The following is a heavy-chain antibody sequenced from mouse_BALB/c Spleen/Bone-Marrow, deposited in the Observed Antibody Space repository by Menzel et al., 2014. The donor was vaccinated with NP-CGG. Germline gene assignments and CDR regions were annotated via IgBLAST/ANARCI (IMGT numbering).Heavy chain of an antibody. CDR1: GFSLTSYG. CDR3: AREGRGYYGSSGAAMDY. Sequence: VMLVESGPGLVAPSQSLSISCTVSGFSLTSYGVHWVRQPPGQGLEWLGVIWAGGSTNYNSALMSRLSINKDNSKSXVFLKMNSLQTDDTAMYYCAREGRGYYGSSGAAMDYWGQGTTVTVSS. V-gene: IGHV2-9*02. D-gene: IGHD1-1*01. CDR2: IWAGGST. J-gene: IGHJ4*01.